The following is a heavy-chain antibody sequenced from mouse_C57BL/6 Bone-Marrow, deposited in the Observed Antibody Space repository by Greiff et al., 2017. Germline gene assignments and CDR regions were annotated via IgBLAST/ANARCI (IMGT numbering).Heavy chain of an antibody. J-gene: IGHJ3*01. CDR1: GFNIKDDY. V-gene: IGHV14-4*01. Sequence: VQLQQSGAELVRPGASVKLSCTASGFNIKDDYMHWVKQRPEQGLEWIGWIDPENGDTEYASKFQGKATITADTSSNTAYLQLSSLTSEDTAVYYCTTYGYYPWVAYWGQGTLVTVSA. CDR3: TTYGYYPWVAY. D-gene: IGHD2-3*01. CDR2: IDPENGDT.